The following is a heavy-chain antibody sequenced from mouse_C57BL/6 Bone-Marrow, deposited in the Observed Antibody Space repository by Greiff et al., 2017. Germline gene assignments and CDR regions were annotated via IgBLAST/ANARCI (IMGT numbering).Heavy chain of an antibody. CDR1: GYTFTSYW. J-gene: IGHJ1*03. Sequence: QVQLKQSGAELAKPGASVKLSCKASGYTFTSYWMHWVKQRPGQGLEWIGNINPSSGYTKSNQKFKDKATLTADKSSSTAYMQLSSLTYEDSAVYYCASPDYYGSSYWYFDVWGTGTTVTVSS. CDR3: ASPDYYGSSYWYFDV. D-gene: IGHD1-1*01. V-gene: IGHV1-7*01. CDR2: INPSSGYT.